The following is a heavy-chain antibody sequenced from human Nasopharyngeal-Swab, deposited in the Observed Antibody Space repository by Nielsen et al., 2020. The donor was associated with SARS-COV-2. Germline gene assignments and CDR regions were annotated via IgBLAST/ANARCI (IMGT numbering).Heavy chain of an antibody. V-gene: IGHV4-30-4*01. CDR3: ARGGAGYYYYMDV. D-gene: IGHD3-16*01. Sequence: LRLSCTVSGGSISSGDYYWSWIRQPPGKGLEWIGYIYYSGSTYYNPSLKSRVTISVDTSKNQFSLKLSSVTAADTAVYYCARGGAGYYYYMDVWGKGPTVTVSS. J-gene: IGHJ6*03. CDR1: GGSISSGDYY. CDR2: IYYSGST.